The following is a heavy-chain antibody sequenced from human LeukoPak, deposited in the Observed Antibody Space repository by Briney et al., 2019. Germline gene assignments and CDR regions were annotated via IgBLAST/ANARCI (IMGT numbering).Heavy chain of an antibody. J-gene: IGHJ4*02. CDR1: GFSFSTYD. CDR2: ISTTGGYT. Sequence: GGSLRLSCVGSGFSFSTYDMGWVRQTPGKGLEWVSAISTTGGYTEDADSVKGRFTISRDNSQNTLSLQMHSLRAEDTAVYYCAKKPATIKFPFDIWGQGTLVTVSP. V-gene: IGHV3-23*01. CDR3: AKKPATIKFPFDI. D-gene: IGHD5-24*01.